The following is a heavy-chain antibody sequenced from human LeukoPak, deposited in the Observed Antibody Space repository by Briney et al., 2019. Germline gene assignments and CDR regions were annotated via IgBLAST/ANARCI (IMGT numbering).Heavy chain of an antibody. Sequence: GASVKVSCKASGDTFTSYGISWVRQAPGQGLEWMGWISAYNGNTNYAQKLQGRVTMTTDTSTSTAYMELRSLRSDDTAVYYCASDLSGAASGAGDYWGQGTLVTVSS. CDR3: ASDLSGAASGAGDY. CDR1: GDTFTSYG. D-gene: IGHD3-16*01. J-gene: IGHJ4*02. CDR2: ISAYNGNT. V-gene: IGHV1-18*01.